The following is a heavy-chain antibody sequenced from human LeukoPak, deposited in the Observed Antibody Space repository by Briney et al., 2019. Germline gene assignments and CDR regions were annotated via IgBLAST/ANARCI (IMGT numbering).Heavy chain of an antibody. CDR1: GGTFSSYA. V-gene: IGHV1-69*04. Sequence: LVKVSCKASGGTFSSYAISWVRQAPGQGLEWMGRIIPILGIANYAQKFQGRVTITADKSTSTAYMELSSLRSEDTAVYYCAKGNWFDPWGQGTLVTVSS. CDR3: AKGNWFDP. J-gene: IGHJ5*02. CDR2: IIPILGIA.